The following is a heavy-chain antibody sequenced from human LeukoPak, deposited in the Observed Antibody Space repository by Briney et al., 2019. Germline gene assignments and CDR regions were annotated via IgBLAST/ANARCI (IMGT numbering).Heavy chain of an antibody. CDR1: GGSISSYY. J-gene: IGHJ5*02. CDR2: IYYSGST. Sequence: KPSETLSLTCTVSGGSISSYYWSWLRQPPGKGLEWIGYIYYSGSTNYNPSLKSRVTISVDTSKNQFSLKLSSVTAADTAAYYCARLYYYGSGTGWFDPWGQGTLVTVSS. V-gene: IGHV4-59*01. CDR3: ARLYYYGSGTGWFDP. D-gene: IGHD3-10*01.